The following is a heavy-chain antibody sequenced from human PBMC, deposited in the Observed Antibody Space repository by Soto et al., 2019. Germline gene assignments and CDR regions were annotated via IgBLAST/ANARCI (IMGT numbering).Heavy chain of an antibody. CDR3: TRWDGRCSGGSCFFDS. CDR2: INEDGTKR. V-gene: IGHV3-7*01. Sequence: EVQLVESGGGLVQSGGSLRLSCIASGFSLTQYWMSWVRQPPRKGLEWVAKINEDGTKRDYMESVEGRFTISRDNAKISVSLQMNSLRADDTAVYFCTRWDGRCSGGSCFFDSWGQGTLVTVSS. D-gene: IGHD2-15*01. CDR1: GFSLTQYW. J-gene: IGHJ4*03.